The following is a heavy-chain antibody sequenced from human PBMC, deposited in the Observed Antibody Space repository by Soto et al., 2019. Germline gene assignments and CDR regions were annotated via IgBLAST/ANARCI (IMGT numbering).Heavy chain of an antibody. CDR3: ARESAFHYYDSSGYYGY. V-gene: IGHV1-69*13. J-gene: IGHJ4*02. CDR1: GGTFSSYA. D-gene: IGHD3-22*01. Sequence: GASVKVSCKASGGTFSSYAISWVRQAPGQGLEWMGGIIPIFGTANYAQKFQGRVTITADESTSTAYMELSSLRSEDTAVYYCARESAFHYYDSSGYYGYWGQGTLVTVSS. CDR2: IIPIFGTA.